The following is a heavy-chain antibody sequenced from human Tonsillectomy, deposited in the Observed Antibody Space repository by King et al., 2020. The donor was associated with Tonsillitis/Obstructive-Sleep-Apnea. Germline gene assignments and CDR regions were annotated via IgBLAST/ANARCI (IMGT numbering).Heavy chain of an antibody. CDR3: AKGPSPRTTYYGMDV. J-gene: IGHJ6*02. D-gene: IGHD2-2*01. Sequence: EVQLVESGGGLVQPGGSLRLSCAASGFPFSSYAMSWVRQAPGKGLEWVSVISGSGGSTYYADSVKGRFTISRDNSKNTLYLQMNSLRAEDTAVYYCAKGPSPRTTYYGMDVWGQGTTVTVSS. V-gene: IGHV3-23*04. CDR2: ISGSGGST. CDR1: GFPFSSYA.